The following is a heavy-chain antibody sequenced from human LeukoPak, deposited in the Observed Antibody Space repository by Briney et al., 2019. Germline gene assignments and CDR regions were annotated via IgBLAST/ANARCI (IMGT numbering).Heavy chain of an antibody. V-gene: IGHV3-15*07. Sequence: GRSLRLSCAASGFTFSSYAMHWVRQAPGKGLEWVGRIKSKTDGGTTDYAAPVKGRFTISRDDSKNTLYLQMNSLKTEDTAVYYCSTTYYYDSSEGYWGQGTLVTVSS. D-gene: IGHD3-22*01. CDR1: GFTFSSYA. CDR2: IKSKTDGGTT. J-gene: IGHJ4*02. CDR3: STTYYYDSSEGY.